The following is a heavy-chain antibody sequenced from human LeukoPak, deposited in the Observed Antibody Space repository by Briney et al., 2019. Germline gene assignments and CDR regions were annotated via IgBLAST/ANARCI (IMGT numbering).Heavy chain of an antibody. V-gene: IGHV3-15*07. Sequence: GRSLRLSCAASGFTFSSYAMHWVRQAPGKGLEWVGRIKSKTDGGTTDYAAPVKGRFTISRDDSKNTLYLQMNSLKTEDTAVYYCSTTYYYDSSEGYWGQGTLVTVSS. D-gene: IGHD3-22*01. CDR1: GFTFSSYA. CDR2: IKSKTDGGTT. J-gene: IGHJ4*02. CDR3: STTYYYDSSEGY.